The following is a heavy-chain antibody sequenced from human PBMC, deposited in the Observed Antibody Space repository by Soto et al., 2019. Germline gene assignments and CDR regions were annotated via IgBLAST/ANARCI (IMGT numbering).Heavy chain of an antibody. Sequence: GGSLRLSCAASGFTVSSNYMSWVRQAPGKGLEWVSVIYSGGSTYYADSVKGRFTISRHNSKNTLYLQMNSLRAEDTAVYYCARARGFCCSTSCYRFLYFWGKGTTVTVSA. CDR3: ARARGFCCSTSCYRFLYF. D-gene: IGHD2-2*01. V-gene: IGHV3-53*04. J-gene: IGHJ6*04. CDR1: GFTVSSNY. CDR2: IYSGGST.